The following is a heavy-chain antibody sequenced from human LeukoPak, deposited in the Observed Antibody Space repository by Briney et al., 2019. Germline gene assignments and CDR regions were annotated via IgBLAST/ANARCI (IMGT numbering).Heavy chain of an antibody. D-gene: IGHD6-19*01. CDR3: ARGTLGAWGW. V-gene: IGHV3-21*01. CDR2: ISSSSNYI. J-gene: IGHJ4*02. Sequence: PGGSLRLSCAASGFTFSSYDMNWVRQAPGKGLEWVSSISSSSNYIHYADSVKGRFTISRDNAKNSLYLQINSLRAEDTAVYFCARGTLGAWGWWGQGTLVTVSP. CDR1: GFTFSSYD.